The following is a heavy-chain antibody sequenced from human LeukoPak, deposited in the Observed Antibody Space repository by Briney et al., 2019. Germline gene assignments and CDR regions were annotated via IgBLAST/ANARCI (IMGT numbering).Heavy chain of an antibody. V-gene: IGHV3-48*03. Sequence: GGSLRLSCAASGFTFSSYEMNWVRQAPGKGLEWVSYISSSGSAIYYADSVKGRFTISRDNAKNSLYLQMNSLRVEDTAVYYCAIGCGGDCSWGQGTLVTVSS. CDR2: ISSSGSAI. D-gene: IGHD2-21*02. CDR1: GFTFSSYE. CDR3: AIGCGGDCS. J-gene: IGHJ4*02.